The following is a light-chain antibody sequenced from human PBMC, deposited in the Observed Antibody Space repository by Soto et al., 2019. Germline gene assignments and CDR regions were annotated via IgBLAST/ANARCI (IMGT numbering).Light chain of an antibody. CDR1: SSDDGSYNL. J-gene: IGLJ2*01. V-gene: IGLV2-23*01. CDR3: YSYAGRRISV. CDR2: EDD. Sequence: QSALTQPASVSGSPGQSITISCTGTSSDDGSYNLVSWYQPYPGKDPKLMIYEDDERPSGVSNRFSGSMSGNTASLTISGLQAEDEADYYWYSYAGRRISVFGGGIKLTVL.